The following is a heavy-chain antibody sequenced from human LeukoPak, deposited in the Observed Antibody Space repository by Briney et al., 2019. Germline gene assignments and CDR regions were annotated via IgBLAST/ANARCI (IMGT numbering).Heavy chain of an antibody. V-gene: IGHV1-2*02. CDR3: ARSQWFGELLPFDP. CDR1: GYTFTGYY. J-gene: IGHJ5*02. CDR2: INPNSGGT. D-gene: IGHD3-10*01. Sequence: ASVKVSCKASGYTFTGYYMHWVRQAPGQGLEWMGWINPNSGGTNYAQKFQGRVTMTRDTSISTAYMELSRLRSDNTAVYYCARSQWFGELLPFDPWGQGTLVTVSS.